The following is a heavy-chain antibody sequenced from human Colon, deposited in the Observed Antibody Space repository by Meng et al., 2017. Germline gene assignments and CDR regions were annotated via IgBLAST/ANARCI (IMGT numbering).Heavy chain of an antibody. CDR3: AHRTTSGD. J-gene: IGHJ4*02. CDR1: GFTFSSYA. V-gene: IGHV3-23*01. D-gene: IGHD1-7*01. Sequence: GESLKISCAASGFTFSSYAMSWVRQAPGKGLEWVSAISGSGGSTYYADSVKGRFTISRDNSKNTLYLQMNSLRAEDTAVYYCAHRTTSGDWGQGTLVTVSS. CDR2: ISGSGGST.